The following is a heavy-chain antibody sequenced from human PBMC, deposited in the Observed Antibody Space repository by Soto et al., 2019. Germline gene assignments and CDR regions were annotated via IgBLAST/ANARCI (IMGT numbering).Heavy chain of an antibody. CDR2: IYYSGST. V-gene: IGHV4-59*08. D-gene: IGHD4-17*01. CDR1: GGSTSNYY. CDR3: ARRYGYYFDY. Sequence: SETLSLTCTVSGGSTSNYYWSWIRQPPGKGLEWIGYIYYSGSTNYNPSLKSRVTISVDTSKNQLSLKLSSVTAADTAVYYCARRYGYYFDYWGQGTLVTVSS. J-gene: IGHJ4*02.